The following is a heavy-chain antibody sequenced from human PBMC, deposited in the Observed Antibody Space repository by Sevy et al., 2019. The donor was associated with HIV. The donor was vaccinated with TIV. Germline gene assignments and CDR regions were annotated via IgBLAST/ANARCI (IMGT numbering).Heavy chain of an antibody. V-gene: IGHV3-23*01. CDR1: GFTFSSYA. CDR3: AKDRPDYDFSLQH. D-gene: IGHD3-3*01. CDR2: ISGSGGSS. J-gene: IGHJ1*01. Sequence: GGSLRLSCAASGFTFSSYAMSWVRQAPGKGLEWVSTISGSGGSSYYADSVKGRFTISRDNSKNTLYLQMNSLRAEDTAVYYCAKDRPDYDFSLQHWGQGTLVTVSS.